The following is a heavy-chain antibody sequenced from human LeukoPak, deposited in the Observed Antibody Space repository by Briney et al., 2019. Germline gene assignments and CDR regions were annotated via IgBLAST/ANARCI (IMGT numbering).Heavy chain of an antibody. V-gene: IGHV3-48*01. Sequence: GGSLRLSCAASGFTFSTYVVNWVRQAPGKGLEWVSYISSSSSTIYYADSVKGRFTISRDNAKNSLYLQMNSLRAEDTAVYYCARAFPSNYYDSSGYQYYFDYWGQGTLVTVSS. CDR3: ARAFPSNYYDSSGYQYYFDY. J-gene: IGHJ4*02. CDR1: GFTFSTYV. CDR2: ISSSSSTI. D-gene: IGHD3-22*01.